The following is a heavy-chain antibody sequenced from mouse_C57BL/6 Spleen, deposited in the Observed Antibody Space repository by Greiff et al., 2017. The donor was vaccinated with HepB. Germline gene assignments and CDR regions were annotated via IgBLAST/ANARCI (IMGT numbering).Heavy chain of an antibody. CDR3: ARESLRLGYYFDY. D-gene: IGHD2-12*01. CDR2: IYPGSGST. V-gene: IGHV1-55*01. Sequence: VQLQQSGAELVKPGASVKMSCKASGYTFTSYWITWVKQRPGQGLEWIGDIYPGSGSTNYNEKFKSKATLTVDTSSSTAYMQLSSLTSEDSAVYDCARESLRLGYYFDYWGQGTTLTVSS. CDR1: GYTFTSYW. J-gene: IGHJ2*01.